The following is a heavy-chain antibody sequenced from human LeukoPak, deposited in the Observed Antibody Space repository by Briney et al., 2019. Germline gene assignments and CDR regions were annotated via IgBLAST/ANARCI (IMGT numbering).Heavy chain of an antibody. J-gene: IGHJ4*02. CDR3: AKAFCSEKQCTLDS. V-gene: IGHV3-72*01. D-gene: IGHD3-3*01. CDR2: IREKVNSYTT. CDR1: GFTFSAHY. Sequence: QTGGSLRLSCAASGFTFSAHYMDWVRQAPGKGLEWVGRIREKVNSYTTVYAASVKGRFTISRDDSTNSVFLQMNSLKTADTAVYYCAKAFCSEKQCTLDSWGQGTLVSVSS.